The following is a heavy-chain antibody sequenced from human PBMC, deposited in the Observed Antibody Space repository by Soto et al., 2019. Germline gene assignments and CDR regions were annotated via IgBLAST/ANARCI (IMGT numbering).Heavy chain of an antibody. V-gene: IGHV3-48*03. Sequence: GSLRLSCAASGFNFSSYEMNWVRQAPGKGLEWISYISSSGNRIYYADSVKGRFTISRDNPKNSLYLQMNSLRAEDTAVYYCARGVYDSNGYSYPWGQGTLVTVSS. D-gene: IGHD3-22*01. CDR2: ISSSGNRI. CDR1: GFNFSSYE. CDR3: ARGVYDSNGYSYP. J-gene: IGHJ5*02.